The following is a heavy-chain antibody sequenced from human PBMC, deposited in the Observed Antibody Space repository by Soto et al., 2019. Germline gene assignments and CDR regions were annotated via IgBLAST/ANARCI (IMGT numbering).Heavy chain of an antibody. CDR3: ARGHSSSWYYFDY. J-gene: IGHJ4*02. CDR2: ISSSSSYI. D-gene: IGHD6-13*01. Sequence: GGSLRLSCAASGFTFSSYSMNWVRQAPGKGLEWVSSISSSSSYIYYADSVKGRFTISRDNTKNSLYLQMNSLRAEDTAVYYCARGHSSSWYYFDYWGQGTLVTVSS. CDR1: GFTFSSYS. V-gene: IGHV3-21*01.